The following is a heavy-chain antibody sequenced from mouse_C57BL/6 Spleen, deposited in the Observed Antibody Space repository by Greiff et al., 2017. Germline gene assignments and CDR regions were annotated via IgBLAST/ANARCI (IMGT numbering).Heavy chain of an antibody. CDR2: IYPGDGDT. CDR3: ARGGIYDGDYVAYAMDY. Sequence: QVQLKQSGAELVKPGASVKISCKASGYAFSSYWMNWVKQRPGKGLEWIGQIYPGDGDTNYNGKFKGKATLTADKSSSTAYMQLSSLTSEDSAVYFCARGGIYDGDYVAYAMDYWGQGTSVTVSS. J-gene: IGHJ4*01. D-gene: IGHD2-3*01. V-gene: IGHV1-80*01. CDR1: GYAFSSYW.